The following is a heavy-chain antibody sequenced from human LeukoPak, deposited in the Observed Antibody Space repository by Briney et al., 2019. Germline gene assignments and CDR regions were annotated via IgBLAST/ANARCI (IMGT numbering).Heavy chain of an antibody. CDR1: GYSFASYW. CDR2: IYPGDSDT. V-gene: IGHV5-51*01. J-gene: IGHJ4*02. CDR3: ARQRETWIQLFDY. D-gene: IGHD5-18*01. Sequence: GESLKISCKGSGYSFASYWIGWVRQMPGKGLGWMGIIYPGDSDTRYSPSFQGQVTISADKSISTAYLQWSSLKASDTAMYYCARQRETWIQLFDYWGQGTLVTVSS.